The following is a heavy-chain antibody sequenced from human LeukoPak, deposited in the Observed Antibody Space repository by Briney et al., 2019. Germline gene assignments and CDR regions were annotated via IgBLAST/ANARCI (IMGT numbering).Heavy chain of an antibody. J-gene: IGHJ6*03. V-gene: IGHV4-59*01. CDR2: IYYSGST. CDR1: GGSISSYY. CDR3: ARVIGVAARGDYYYYMDV. Sequence: SETLSLTCTVSGGSISSYYWSWIRQPPGKGLEWIGYIYYSGSTYYNPSLKSRVTISVDTSKNQFSLKLSSVTAADTAVYYCARVIGVAARGDYYYYMDVWGKGTTVTVSS. D-gene: IGHD2-21*01.